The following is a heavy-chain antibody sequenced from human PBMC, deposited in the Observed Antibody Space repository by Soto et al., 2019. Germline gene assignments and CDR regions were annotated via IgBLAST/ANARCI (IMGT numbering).Heavy chain of an antibody. CDR1: GGSFSTYY. CDR3: TGPYPYYFAS. V-gene: IGHV4-34*01. Sequence: PSETLALTCTVYGGSFSTYYWSWIRQPPGKGLEWIGEINHSGNTNYNPSLMGRVTMSFDTSKNQFSLKLSSVTAADTAVYYCTGPYPYYFASWGQGTLVTVSS. CDR2: INHSGNT. J-gene: IGHJ4*01.